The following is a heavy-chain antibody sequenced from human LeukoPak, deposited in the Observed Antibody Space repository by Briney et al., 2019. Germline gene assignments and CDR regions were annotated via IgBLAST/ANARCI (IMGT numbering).Heavy chain of an antibody. J-gene: IGHJ4*02. CDR1: GFTFSSYS. Sequence: GGSLRLSCAASGFTFSSYSMNWVRQAPGKGLEWVSSISSSSSYIYYADSVKGRFTISRDNAKNSLYLQMNSLRAEDTAVYYCARDRATMVRGVTPYYFDYWGQGTLVTVSS. CDR2: ISSSSSYI. V-gene: IGHV3-21*01. CDR3: ARDRATMVRGVTPYYFDY. D-gene: IGHD3-10*01.